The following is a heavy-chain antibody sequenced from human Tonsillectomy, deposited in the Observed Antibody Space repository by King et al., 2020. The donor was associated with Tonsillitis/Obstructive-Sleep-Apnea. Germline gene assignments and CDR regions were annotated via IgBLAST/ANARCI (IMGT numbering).Heavy chain of an antibody. CDR1: GGSISSSIYY. CDR2: IYYSGST. J-gene: IGHJ3*02. V-gene: IGHV4-39*01. Sequence: QLQESGPGLVKPSETLSLTCTVSGGSISSSIYYCGWVRQPPGKGREWIWTIYYSGSTDYNPSLESRVTISVDTAKNQLSLNLSAVTAADTAVYYCARRMTGNTGVFDIWGQGAMVTVSS. CDR3: ARRMTGNTGVFDI. D-gene: IGHD1-20*01.